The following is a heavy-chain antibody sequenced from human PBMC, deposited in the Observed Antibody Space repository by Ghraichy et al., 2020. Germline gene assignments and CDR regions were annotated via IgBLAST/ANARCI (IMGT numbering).Heavy chain of an antibody. CDR1: GGSISSYY. CDR2: IYYSGST. Sequence: SETLSLTCTVSGGSISSYYWSWIRQPPGKGLEWIGYIYYSGSTNYSPSLKSRVTISVDTSKNQFSLKLSSVTAADTAVYYCARAVLGGYSSWYYWFDPWGQGTLVTVSS. D-gene: IGHD6-13*01. V-gene: IGHV4-59*01. CDR3: ARAVLGGYSSWYYWFDP. J-gene: IGHJ5*02.